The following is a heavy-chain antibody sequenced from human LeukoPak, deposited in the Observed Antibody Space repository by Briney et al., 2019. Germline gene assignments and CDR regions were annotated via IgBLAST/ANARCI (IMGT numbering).Heavy chain of an antibody. CDR3: AKRPYSGSYYFIW. J-gene: IGHJ4*02. CDR1: GFTFSSYA. CDR2: ISGSGGST. V-gene: IGHV3-23*01. Sequence: GGSLRLSCAASGFTFSSYAMSWVRQAPGKGLEWVSAISGSGGSTYYADSVKGRFTISRDNSKNTLYLQMNSLRAEDTALYYCAKRPYSGSYYFIWWGQGTLVTVSS. D-gene: IGHD1-26*01.